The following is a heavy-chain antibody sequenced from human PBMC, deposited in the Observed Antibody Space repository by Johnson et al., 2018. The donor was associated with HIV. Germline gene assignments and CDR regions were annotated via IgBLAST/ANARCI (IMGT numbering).Heavy chain of an antibody. CDR1: GFTFSSYA. Sequence: QVQLVESGGGVVQPGRSLRLSCAASGFTFSSYAMHWVRQAPGKGLEWVSVIYSGGDTYYADSMRGRFTISRDNSKNTLYLQMNSLRAEDTAVYYCASLGLDLLVKAPLSVVFDAFDIWGQGTMVTVSS. V-gene: IGHV3-NL1*01. CDR2: IYSGGDT. D-gene: IGHD3-16*01. CDR3: ASLGLDLLVKAPLSVVFDAFDI. J-gene: IGHJ3*02.